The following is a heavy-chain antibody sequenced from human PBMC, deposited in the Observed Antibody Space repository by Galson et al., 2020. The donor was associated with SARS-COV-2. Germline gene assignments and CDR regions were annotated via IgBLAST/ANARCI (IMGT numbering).Heavy chain of an antibody. CDR1: GGSISSSSYY. CDR3: ARQFGYYGSGSYYPDY. D-gene: IGHD3-10*01. Sequence: SETLSLTCTVSGGSISSSSYYWGWIRQPPGKGLEWIGSIYYSGSTYYNPSLKSRVTISVDTSKNQFSLKLSSVTAADTAVYYCARQFGYYGSGSYYPDYWGQGTLVTVSS. J-gene: IGHJ4*02. CDR2: IYYSGST. V-gene: IGHV4-39*01.